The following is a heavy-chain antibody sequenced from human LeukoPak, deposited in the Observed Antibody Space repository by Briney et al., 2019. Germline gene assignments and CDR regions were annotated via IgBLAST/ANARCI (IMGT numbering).Heavy chain of an antibody. CDR1: GGSIGSYY. CDR2: IYFTGST. J-gene: IGHJ4*02. CDR3: ARSTYSSSQRGY. V-gene: IGHV4-59*01. Sequence: SETLSLTCTVSGGSIGSYYWHWIRQPPGKGLEWIGYIYFTGSTNYNPSLKSRVTISVDTSKNQFSLKLNSVTAADTAIYYCARSTYSSSQRGYWGQGTLVTVFS. D-gene: IGHD6-13*01.